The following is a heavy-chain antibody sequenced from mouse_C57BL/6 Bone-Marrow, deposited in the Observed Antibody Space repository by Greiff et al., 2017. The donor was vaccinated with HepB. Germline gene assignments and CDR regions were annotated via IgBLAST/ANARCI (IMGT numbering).Heavy chain of an antibody. CDR1: GYAFSSSW. D-gene: IGHD1-2*01. Sequence: VQLQQSGPELVKPGASVKISCKASGYAFSSSWMNWVKQRPGKGLEWIGRIYPGDGDTNYNGKFKGKATLTADKSSSTAYMQLSSLTSEDSAVYCCARRGRLRYAMDYWGQGTSVTVSS. J-gene: IGHJ4*01. V-gene: IGHV1-82*01. CDR3: ARRGRLRYAMDY. CDR2: IYPGDGDT.